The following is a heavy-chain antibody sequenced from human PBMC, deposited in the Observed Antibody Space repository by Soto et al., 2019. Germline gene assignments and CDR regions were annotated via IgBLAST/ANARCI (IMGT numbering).Heavy chain of an antibody. CDR3: ARDYYDSSGYYSTYGHWFDP. CDR1: GGSISSGDYY. Sequence: SETLSLTCTVSGGSISSGDYYWSWIRQPPGKGLEWIGYIYYSGSTYYNPSLKSRVTISVDTSKNQFSLKLSSVTAADTAVYYCARDYYDSSGYYSTYGHWFDPWGQGTLVTVSS. D-gene: IGHD3-22*01. CDR2: IYYSGST. J-gene: IGHJ5*02. V-gene: IGHV4-30-4*01.